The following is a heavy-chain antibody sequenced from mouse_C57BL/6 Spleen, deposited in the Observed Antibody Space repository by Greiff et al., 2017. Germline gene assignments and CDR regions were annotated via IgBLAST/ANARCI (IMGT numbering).Heavy chain of an antibody. Sequence: VQLQQSGPGLVKPSQSLSLTCSVTGYSITSGYYWNWIRQFPGNKLEWMGYISYDGSNNYNPSLKNRISITRDTSKNQFFLKLNSVTTEDTATYYCARGIDYDGGYWGQGTTLTVSS. CDR2: ISYDGSN. CDR1: GYSITSGYY. V-gene: IGHV3-6*01. CDR3: ARGIDYDGGY. J-gene: IGHJ2*01. D-gene: IGHD2-4*01.